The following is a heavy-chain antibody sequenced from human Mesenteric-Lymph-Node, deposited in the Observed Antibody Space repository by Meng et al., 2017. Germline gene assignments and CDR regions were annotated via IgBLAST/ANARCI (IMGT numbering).Heavy chain of an antibody. CDR3: ARDKNDILTGYSDAFDI. J-gene: IGHJ3*02. D-gene: IGHD3-9*01. CDR2: ISGSGGST. V-gene: IGHV3-23*01. Sequence: GGSLRLSCAASGFTFSSYAMSWVRQAPGKGLEWVSAISGSGGSTYYADSVKGRFTISRDNAKNSLYLQMNSLRAEDTAVYYCARDKNDILTGYSDAFDIWGQGTMVTVSS. CDR1: GFTFSSYA.